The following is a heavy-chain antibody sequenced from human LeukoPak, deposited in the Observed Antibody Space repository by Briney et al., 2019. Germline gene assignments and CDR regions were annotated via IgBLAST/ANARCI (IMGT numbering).Heavy chain of an antibody. V-gene: IGHV3-9*01. D-gene: IGHD3-16*02. J-gene: IGHJ4*02. CDR2: ISWNSGSI. CDR3: AKVGISMITFGGVIRGDPYFDY. Sequence: GRSLRLSCAASGFTFDDYAMHWDRQAPGKGLEWVSGISWNSGSIGYADSVKGRFTISRDNAKNSLYLQMNSLRAEDTALYYCAKVGISMITFGGVIRGDPYFDYWGQGTLVTVSS. CDR1: GFTFDDYA.